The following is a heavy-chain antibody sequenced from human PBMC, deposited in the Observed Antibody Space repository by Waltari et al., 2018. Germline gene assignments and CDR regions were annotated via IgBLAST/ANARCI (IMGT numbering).Heavy chain of an antibody. J-gene: IGHJ4*02. V-gene: IGHV1-46*03. CDR1: GFTFSNYY. D-gene: IGHD3-16*01. CDR2: STPSGAGK. CDR3: ATFVSGSFTFPDY. Sequence: QFQLVQSGAEVKKPGASVKVSCEASGFTFSNYYVHWVRQAPGQGLEWMARSTPSGAGKRYAEKFQGRVTLTRDTSTSTVYMDLSSLRSEDTAVYYCATFVSGSFTFPDYWGQGTLVTVSS.